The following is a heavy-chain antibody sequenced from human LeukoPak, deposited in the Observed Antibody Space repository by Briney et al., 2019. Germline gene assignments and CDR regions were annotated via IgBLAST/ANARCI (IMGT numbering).Heavy chain of an antibody. CDR1: GGSISSGSYY. CDR2: IYTSGST. J-gene: IGHJ3*02. D-gene: IGHD2-2*01. CDR3: ARVVVPAAIRRAFDI. V-gene: IGHV4-61*02. Sequence: SQTLSLTCTVSGGSISSGSYYWSWIRQPAGKGLEWIGRIYTSGSTNYNPSLKSRVTISVDTSKNQFSLKLSSVTAADTAVYYCARVVVPAAIRRAFDIWGQGTMVTVSS.